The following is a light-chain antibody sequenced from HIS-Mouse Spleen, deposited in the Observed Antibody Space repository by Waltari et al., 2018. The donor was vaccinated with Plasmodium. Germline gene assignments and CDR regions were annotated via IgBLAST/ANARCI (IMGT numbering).Light chain of an antibody. J-gene: IGLJ3*02. CDR1: VLAKKY. Sequence: SYELTQPSSVSVSPGQTARITCSGAVLAKKYARWFQQKPGQAPWLVIYKDSERPSGIPERFSGSSSGTTVTLTISGAQVEDEADYYCYSAADNNWVFGGGTKLTVL. CDR3: YSAADNNWV. V-gene: IGLV3-27*01. CDR2: KDS.